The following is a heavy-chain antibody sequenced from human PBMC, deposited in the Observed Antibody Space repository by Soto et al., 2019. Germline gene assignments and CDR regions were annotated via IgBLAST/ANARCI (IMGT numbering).Heavy chain of an antibody. Sequence: SVKVSCKASGYTFTVYYMHCVLQAPGQGLEWMGWINPNSGGTNYAQKFQGRVTMTRDTSISTAYMELSRLRSDDTAVYYCARVIVGAPGFDYWGQGTLVTVSS. V-gene: IGHV1-2*02. CDR3: ARVIVGAPGFDY. J-gene: IGHJ4*02. CDR2: INPNSGGT. CDR1: GYTFTVYY. D-gene: IGHD1-26*01.